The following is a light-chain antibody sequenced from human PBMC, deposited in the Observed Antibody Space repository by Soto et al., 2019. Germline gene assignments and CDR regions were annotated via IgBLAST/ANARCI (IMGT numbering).Light chain of an antibody. Sequence: QSVLTQPASVSGSPGQSIAISCTGTSSEIGSYNYVSWYQQHPGKAPKLIIHEVSNRPSGVSDHFSGSKSGNTASLTISGLQADDEADYYCSSHTTDSTRSFGTGTKVTVL. CDR1: SSEIGSYNY. V-gene: IGLV2-14*01. J-gene: IGLJ1*01. CDR3: SSHTTDSTRS. CDR2: EVS.